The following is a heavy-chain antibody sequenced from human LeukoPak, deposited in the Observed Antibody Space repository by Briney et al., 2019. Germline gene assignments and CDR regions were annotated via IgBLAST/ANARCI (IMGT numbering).Heavy chain of an antibody. V-gene: IGHV1-3*01. J-gene: IGHJ4*02. CDR1: GYTYTSYA. CDR3: ARDGYYDSSGYSCFDY. D-gene: IGHD3-22*01. Sequence: GASVKVSGKASGYTYTSYAMRWVRQAPGQGLEWMGWINVGNGNTEYSQKFQGRVTITRDTSASTAYMELSSLRSEDTAVYYCARDGYYDSSGYSCFDYWGQGTLVTVSS. CDR2: INVGNGNT.